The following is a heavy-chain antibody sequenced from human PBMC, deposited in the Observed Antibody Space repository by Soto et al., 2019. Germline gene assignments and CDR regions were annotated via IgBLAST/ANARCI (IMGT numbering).Heavy chain of an antibody. CDR3: ARSPDSSGYYPRWYYYGMDV. J-gene: IGHJ6*02. Sequence: SETRSWTWAVGGGSISSSSCWSCVRQRPVKGLGWIGEIYHSGSTNYNPSLKSRVTISVDKSKNQFSLKLSSVTAADTAVYYCARSPDSSGYYPRWYYYGMDVWGQGTTVT. CDR1: GGSISSSSC. V-gene: IGHV4-4*02. CDR2: IYHSGST. D-gene: IGHD3-22*01.